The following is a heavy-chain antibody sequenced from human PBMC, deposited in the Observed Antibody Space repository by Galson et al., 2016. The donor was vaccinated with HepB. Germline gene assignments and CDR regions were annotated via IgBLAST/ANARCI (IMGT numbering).Heavy chain of an antibody. CDR2: IKYDGTEK. J-gene: IGHJ4*02. D-gene: IGHD3-10*01. CDR1: GFTFSGSA. CDR3: AKDAYRRGVY. V-gene: IGHV3-7*05. Sequence: SLRLSCAASGFTFSGSAMHWVRQAPGKGLEWVANIKYDGTEKSYVGSVKGRFTISRDNAKNSLYLQMNSLRVEDTAMYYCAKDAYRRGVYWGQGTLVTVSS.